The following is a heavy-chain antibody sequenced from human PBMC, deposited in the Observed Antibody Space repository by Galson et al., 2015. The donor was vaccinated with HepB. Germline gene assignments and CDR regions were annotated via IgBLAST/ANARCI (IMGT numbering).Heavy chain of an antibody. J-gene: IGHJ4*02. Sequence: SLRLSCATSGFTFADYAITWLRQAPGKGLEWVGLTRSRAYSGTTEYAASVKGRFTISRHASKSIAYLQMNSLKTEDTAVYYCTIPGYWGQGTLVSVSS. V-gene: IGHV3-49*03. CDR3: TIPGY. CDR1: GFTFADYA. CDR2: TRSRAYSGTT.